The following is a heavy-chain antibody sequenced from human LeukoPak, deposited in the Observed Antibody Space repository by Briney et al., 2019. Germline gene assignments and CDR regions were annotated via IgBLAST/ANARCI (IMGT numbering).Heavy chain of an antibody. CDR3: ARDPNDYEPEYDY. V-gene: IGHV3-74*01. D-gene: IGHD4-17*01. J-gene: IGHJ4*02. CDR1: GNYW. CDR2: INSDGSWT. Sequence: PGGSLRLSCAASGNYWMHWVRQVPGKGLVWVSHINSDGSWTSYADSVKGRFTISRDNAKNTLYLQMNSLRAEDTAVYYCARDPNDYEPEYDYWGQGTLVTASS.